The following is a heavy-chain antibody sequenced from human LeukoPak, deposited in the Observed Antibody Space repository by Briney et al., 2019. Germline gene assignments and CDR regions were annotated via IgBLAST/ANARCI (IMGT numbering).Heavy chain of an antibody. Sequence: GGSLRLSCAASGFTFSDYYMSWIRQAPGKGLEWVSYISSSGSTIYYADSVKGRFTISRDNAENSLYLQMNSLRAEDTAVYYCARDAIAVAGKALYYYYYYMDVWGKGTTVTVSS. CDR3: ARDAIAVAGKALYYYYYYMDV. D-gene: IGHD6-19*01. J-gene: IGHJ6*03. CDR1: GFTFSDYY. V-gene: IGHV3-11*04. CDR2: ISSSGSTI.